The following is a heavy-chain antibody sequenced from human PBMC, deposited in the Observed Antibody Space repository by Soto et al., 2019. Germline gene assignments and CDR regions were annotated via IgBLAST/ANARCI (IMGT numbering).Heavy chain of an antibody. Sequence: ASVKGSCKASGYTFTSSYMRWVRQAPGQGLEWMGMISAYNGSTNYAQKLQGRVTMTTDTSTSTAYMELRSLRSDDTAVYYCARDRIDLILRFLEWLPNYYYGMDVWGQGTTVTVSS. D-gene: IGHD3-3*01. J-gene: IGHJ6*02. V-gene: IGHV1-18*04. CDR1: GYTFTSSY. CDR2: ISAYNGST. CDR3: ARDRIDLILRFLEWLPNYYYGMDV.